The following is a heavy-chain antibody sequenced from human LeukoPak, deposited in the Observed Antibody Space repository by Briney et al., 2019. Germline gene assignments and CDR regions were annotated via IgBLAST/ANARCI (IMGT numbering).Heavy chain of an antibody. D-gene: IGHD2-15*01. V-gene: IGHV3-53*01. CDR3: ARDCSGGSCYNY. Sequence: GALRLSCAASGFTVSSNYMSWVRQAPGKGLEWVSVIYSGGSTYYADSVKGRFTTFRDNSKNTLYLQMSSLRAEDTAVYYCARDCSGGSCYNYWGQGTLVTVSS. CDR1: GFTVSSNY. J-gene: IGHJ4*02. CDR2: IYSGGST.